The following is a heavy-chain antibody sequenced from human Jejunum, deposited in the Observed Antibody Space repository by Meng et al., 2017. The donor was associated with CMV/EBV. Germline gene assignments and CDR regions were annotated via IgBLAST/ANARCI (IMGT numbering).Heavy chain of an antibody. Sequence: QVQGVESGGGVVQPGGSLRLSCVTSGFPFNIYDMHWVRQAPGKGLDWVTCIRHDGSEDFCVDSVKGRFTISRDNSKNTLYLQMNSLRVDDSALYYCTKGGFDSWGQGTLVTVSS. D-gene: IGHD2-15*01. V-gene: IGHV3-30*02. J-gene: IGHJ4*02. CDR3: TKGGFDS. CDR2: IRHDGSED. CDR1: GFPFNIYD.